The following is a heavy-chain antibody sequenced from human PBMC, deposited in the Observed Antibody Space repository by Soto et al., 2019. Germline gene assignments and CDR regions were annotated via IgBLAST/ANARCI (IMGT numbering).Heavy chain of an antibody. CDR1: GFTFSSYA. Sequence: GGSLRLSCAASGFTFSSYAMHWVRQAPGKGLEWVAVISYDGSNKYYADSVKGRFTISRDNSKNTLYLQMNSLRAEDTAVYYCARDSAEYYYYYGMDVWGQGTTVTVSS. CDR2: ISYDGSNK. J-gene: IGHJ6*02. D-gene: IGHD2-2*01. CDR3: ARDSAEYYYYYGMDV. V-gene: IGHV3-30-3*01.